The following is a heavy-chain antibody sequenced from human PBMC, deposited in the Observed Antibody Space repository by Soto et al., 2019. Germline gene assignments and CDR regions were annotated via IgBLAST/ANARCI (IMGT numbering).Heavy chain of an antibody. V-gene: IGHV5-51*01. J-gene: IGHJ4*02. CDR1: GYGFTTFW. CDR2: IYPGDSDT. CDR3: ARLFSGQYCAPFDY. Sequence: PGESLKISCHSSGYGFTTFWIAWVRQRPGKGLEWMGVIYPGDSDTRYSPSFQGQVTISADKSVTSAYLHWSSLKASDTAIYYCARLFSGQYCAPFDYWGQGTRVTVSS. D-gene: IGHD2-8*02.